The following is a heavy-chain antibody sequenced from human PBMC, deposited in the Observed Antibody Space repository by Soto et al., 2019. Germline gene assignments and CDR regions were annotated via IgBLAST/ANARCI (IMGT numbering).Heavy chain of an antibody. V-gene: IGHV1-69*01. J-gene: IGHJ4*02. Sequence: QVQLVQSGAEVKKPGSSGKVSCKASGGTFTTYPINWVRQAPGQGLEWMGGIIPMFGTTNYTQKFQGRVTITADDSTSTAYMELSSLRSEDTAMYYCARQFTDCGYQYWGQGTLVTVSS. CDR1: GGTFTTYP. D-gene: IGHD5-12*01. CDR3: ARQFTDCGYQY. CDR2: IIPMFGTT.